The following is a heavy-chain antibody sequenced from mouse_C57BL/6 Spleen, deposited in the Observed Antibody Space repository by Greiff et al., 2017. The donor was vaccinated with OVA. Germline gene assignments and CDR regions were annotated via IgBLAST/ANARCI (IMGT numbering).Heavy chain of an antibody. CDR3: AKPLGGGFPYYAMDY. CDR1: GFSLTSYG. Sequence: QVQLKQSGPGLVQPSQSLSITCTVSGFSLTSYGVHWVRQSPGKGLEWLGVIWRGGSTDYNAAFMSRLSITKDNSKSQVFFKMNSLQADDTAIYYCAKPLGGGFPYYAMDYWGQGTSVTVSS. J-gene: IGHJ4*01. CDR2: IWRGGST. D-gene: IGHD3-1*01. V-gene: IGHV2-5*01.